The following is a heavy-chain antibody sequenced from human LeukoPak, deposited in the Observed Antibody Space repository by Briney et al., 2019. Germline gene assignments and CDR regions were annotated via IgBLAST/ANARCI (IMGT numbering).Heavy chain of an antibody. Sequence: GSLRLSCAASGFTFSSYSMNWVRQAPGKGLEWVSSISSSSSYIYYADSVKGRFTISRDNAKNSLYLQMNSLRAEDTAVYYCAGHYDILTGYPRWFDPWGQGTLVTVSS. J-gene: IGHJ5*02. CDR1: GFTFSSYS. CDR2: ISSSSSYI. D-gene: IGHD3-9*01. V-gene: IGHV3-21*01. CDR3: AGHYDILTGYPRWFDP.